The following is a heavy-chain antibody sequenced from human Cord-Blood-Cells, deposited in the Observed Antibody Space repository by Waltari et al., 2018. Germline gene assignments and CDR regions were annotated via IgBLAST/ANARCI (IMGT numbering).Heavy chain of an antibody. V-gene: IGHV3-66*01. CDR2: ICGGGST. J-gene: IGHJ4*02. CDR1: GFTVSSNY. CDR3: ARDRGIYYFDY. Sequence: EVQLVESGGGLVQPGGSLRLSCAASGFTVSSNYMSWVRQAPGKGREWVSVICGGGSTYYADSVKGRFTISRDNSKNTLYLQMNSLRAEDTAVYYCARDRGIYYFDYWGQGTLVTVSS.